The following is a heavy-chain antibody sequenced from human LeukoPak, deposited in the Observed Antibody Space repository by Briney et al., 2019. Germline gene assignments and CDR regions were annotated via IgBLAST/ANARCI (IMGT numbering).Heavy chain of an antibody. CDR1: GGSISSSNW. D-gene: IGHD1-26*01. V-gene: IGHV4-4*02. Sequence: SGTLSLTCAVSGGSISSSNWWSWVRQPPGKGLEWIGEIYHSGSTNYSPSLKSRVTISVDKSKNQFSLKLNSVTAADTAVCYCARHSGNHHFDYWGQGTLVTVSS. CDR3: ARHSGNHHFDY. J-gene: IGHJ4*02. CDR2: IYHSGST.